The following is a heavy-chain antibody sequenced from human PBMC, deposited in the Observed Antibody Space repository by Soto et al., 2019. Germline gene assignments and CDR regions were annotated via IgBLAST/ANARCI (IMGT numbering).Heavy chain of an antibody. D-gene: IGHD2-15*01. V-gene: IGHV4-34*01. J-gene: IGHJ4*02. CDR1: GGSFSGYY. Sequence: SETLSLTCAVYGGSFSGYYWSWIRQPPGKGLEWIVEINHSGSTNYNPSLKSRVTISVDTSKNQFSLKLSSVTAADTAVYYCASLCSGGSCYTDYWGQGTLVTVSS. CDR2: INHSGST. CDR3: ASLCSGGSCYTDY.